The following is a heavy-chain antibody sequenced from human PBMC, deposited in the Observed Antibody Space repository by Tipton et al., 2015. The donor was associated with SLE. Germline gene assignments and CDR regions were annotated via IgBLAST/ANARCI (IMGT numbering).Heavy chain of an antibody. CDR1: GFSFSNYA. CDR3: ARISNTGLRAQLWFGFDY. CDR2: IRYDGSVK. V-gene: IGHV3-33*01. D-gene: IGHD3-10*01. Sequence: SGFSFSNYAMHWVRQAPGKGLDWVAFIRYDGSVKEYADSVKGRFIISRDDSKNTLYLQMNSLRVEDTAVYYCARISNTGLRAQLWFGFDYWGQGTLVTVSS. J-gene: IGHJ4*02.